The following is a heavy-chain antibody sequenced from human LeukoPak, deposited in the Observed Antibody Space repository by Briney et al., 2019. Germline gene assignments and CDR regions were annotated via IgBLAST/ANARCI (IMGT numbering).Heavy chain of an antibody. CDR3: ARGVGPRARGYDFWSGYLGEGDY. CDR2: IKQDGSET. V-gene: IGHV3-7*01. CDR1: GFTSSSSW. Sequence: GGSLRLSCVVSGFTSSSSWMNWVRQAPGKGLEWVANIKQDGSETYYVDSVKGRFTISRDNAKKSLYLQMNSLRAEDTAVYYCARGVGPRARGYDFWSGYLGEGDYWGQGTLVTVSS. D-gene: IGHD3-3*01. J-gene: IGHJ4*02.